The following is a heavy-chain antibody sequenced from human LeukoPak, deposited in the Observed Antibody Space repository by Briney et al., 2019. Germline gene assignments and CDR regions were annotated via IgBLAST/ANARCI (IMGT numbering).Heavy chain of an antibody. CDR3: ARDAPPLGMDV. J-gene: IGHJ6*04. Sequence: GGSLRLSCAASGFTLSTYVMHWVRQAPGKGLEWVAVISNDGSTKYYADSVKGRFTVSRDNSKNTVNLQMNSLRAEDTAVYYCARDAPPLGMDVWGIGTTVTVSS. V-gene: IGHV3-30*04. CDR1: GFTLSTYV. CDR2: ISNDGSTK.